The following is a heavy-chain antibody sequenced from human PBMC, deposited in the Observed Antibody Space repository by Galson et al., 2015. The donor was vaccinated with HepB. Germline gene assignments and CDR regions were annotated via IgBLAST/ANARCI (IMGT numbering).Heavy chain of an antibody. CDR3: AKDRTPGDFWSAYPIDY. V-gene: IGHV3-30*18. D-gene: IGHD3-3*01. J-gene: IGHJ4*02. CDR2: ISYDGSNK. CDR1: GFTFSSYG. Sequence: SLRLSCAASGFTFSSYGMHWVRQAPGKGLEWVAVISYDGSNKYYADSVKGRFTISRDNSKSTLYLQMNSLRAEDTAVYYCAKDRTPGDFWSAYPIDYWGQGTLVTVSS.